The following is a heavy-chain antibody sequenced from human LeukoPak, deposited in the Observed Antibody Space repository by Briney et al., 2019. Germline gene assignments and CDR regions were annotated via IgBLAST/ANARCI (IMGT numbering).Heavy chain of an antibody. CDR3: TRTTVDTAMVPDYYYYMDV. CDR2: IRSKANSYAT. Sequence: GGSLRLSCAASGFTFSGSAMHWVRQASGKGLEWVGRIRSKANSYATAYAASVKGRFTISRHDSKNTAYLQMNSLETEDTAVYYCTRTTVDTAMVPDYYYYMDVWGKGTTVTVSS. CDR1: GFTFSGSA. D-gene: IGHD5-18*01. V-gene: IGHV3-73*01. J-gene: IGHJ6*03.